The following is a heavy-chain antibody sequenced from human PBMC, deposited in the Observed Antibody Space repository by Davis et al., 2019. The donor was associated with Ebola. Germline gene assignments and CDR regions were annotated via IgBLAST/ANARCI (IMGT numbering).Heavy chain of an antibody. CDR3: AKDPRTLGIAMVRVGFDD. D-gene: IGHD3-10*01. V-gene: IGHV3-23*01. J-gene: IGHJ4*02. Sequence: PGGSLRLSCAASGFTFSSYAMSWVRQAPGKGLEWVSAISGSGGTTYYADSVKGRLTISRDNSKNTLYLQMSSLRAEDTAVYYCAKDPRTLGIAMVRVGFDDWGQGTLVTVSS. CDR1: GFTFSSYA. CDR2: ISGSGGTT.